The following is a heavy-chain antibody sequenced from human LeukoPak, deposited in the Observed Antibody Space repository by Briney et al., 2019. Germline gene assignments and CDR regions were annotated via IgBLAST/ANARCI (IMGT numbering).Heavy chain of an antibody. CDR3: ARGRRAYCSSTSCYFYAFDI. J-gene: IGHJ3*02. Sequence: SETLSLTCAVYGGSFSGYYWSWIRQPPGKGLEWIGEINHSGSTNYNPSLKSRVTISVDTSKNQFFLKLSSVTAADTAVYYCARGRRAYCSSTSCYFYAFDIWGQGTMVTVSS. V-gene: IGHV4-34*01. CDR1: GGSFSGYY. D-gene: IGHD2-2*01. CDR2: INHSGST.